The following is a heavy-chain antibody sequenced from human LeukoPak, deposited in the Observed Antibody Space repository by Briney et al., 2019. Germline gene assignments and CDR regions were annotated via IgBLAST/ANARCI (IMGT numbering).Heavy chain of an antibody. D-gene: IGHD6-6*01. Sequence: TSETLSLTCTVSGGSISSGSYYWSWIRQPAGKGLEWIGRIYTSGSTNYNPSLKSRVTISVDTSKNQFSLKLSSVTAADTAVYYCARQERSSSTDYWGQGTLVTVSS. V-gene: IGHV4-61*02. CDR1: GGSISSGSYY. CDR2: IYTSGST. CDR3: ARQERSSSTDY. J-gene: IGHJ4*02.